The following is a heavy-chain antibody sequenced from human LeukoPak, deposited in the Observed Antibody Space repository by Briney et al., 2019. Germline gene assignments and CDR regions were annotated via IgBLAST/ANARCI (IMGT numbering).Heavy chain of an antibody. CDR2: ISGSAIST. D-gene: IGHD4-17*01. J-gene: IGHJ4*02. V-gene: IGHV3-23*01. Sequence: PGGSLRLSCAASGFTLSTYAMSWVRQAPGKGLEWVSAISGSAISTYYADSVKGRFTISRDNSKNTLYLQMNSLRAEDTAVYYCAKAHHGDYFFYFDYWGQGTLVTVSS. CDR3: AKAHHGDYFFYFDY. CDR1: GFTLSTYA.